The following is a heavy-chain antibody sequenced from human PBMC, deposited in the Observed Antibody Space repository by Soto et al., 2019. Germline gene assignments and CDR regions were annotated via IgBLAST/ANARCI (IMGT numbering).Heavy chain of an antibody. CDR1: GYNFRDYY. J-gene: IGHJ5*02. D-gene: IGHD2-2*01. V-gene: IGHV1-2*02. CDR2: INPNSGGI. CDR3: ARGGHRAVTAAVGGQFDA. Sequence: ASVKVSCKASGYNFRDYYIHWVRQAPGQGPEWMGWINPNSGGINYAQKFEGRVTMTKDTSITTAYMELTRLTSDDTAVFFCARGGHRAVTAAVGGQFDAWGQGTLVAV.